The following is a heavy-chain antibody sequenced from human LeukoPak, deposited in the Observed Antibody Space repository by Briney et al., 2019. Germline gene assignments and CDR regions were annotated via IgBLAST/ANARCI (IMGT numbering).Heavy chain of an antibody. V-gene: IGHV4-4*07. CDR2: IYTSGST. CDR3: ARGGGSYTYYYYYMDV. D-gene: IGHD1-26*01. J-gene: IGHJ6*03. Sequence: PSETLSLTCTVSGGSNSSYYWSWIRQPAGKGLEWIGRIYTSGSTNYNPSLKSRVTMPVDTSKNQFSLKLSSVTAADTAVYYCARGGGSYTYYYYYMDVWGKGTTVTVSS. CDR1: GGSNSSYY.